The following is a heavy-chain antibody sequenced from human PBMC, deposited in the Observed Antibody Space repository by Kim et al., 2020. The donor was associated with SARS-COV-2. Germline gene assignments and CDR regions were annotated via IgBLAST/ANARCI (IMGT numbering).Heavy chain of an antibody. J-gene: IGHJ2*01. CDR1: GFTFSSYG. V-gene: IGHV3-33*01. Sequence: GGSLRLSCAASGFTFSSYGMHWVRQAPGKGLEWVAVIWYDGSNKYYADSVKGRFTISRDNSKNTLYLQVNSLRAEDTAVYYCARPLEYCSSTSCYSYWYFDLWGRGTLVTVSS. CDR2: IWYDGSNK. D-gene: IGHD2-2*01. CDR3: ARPLEYCSSTSCYSYWYFDL.